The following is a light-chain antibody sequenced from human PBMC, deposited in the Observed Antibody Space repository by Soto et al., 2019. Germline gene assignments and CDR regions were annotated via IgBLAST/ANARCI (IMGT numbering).Light chain of an antibody. V-gene: IGLV2-14*01. CDR2: EVS. CDR1: ISDVGGYNY. Sequence: QSALTPPASVSGSPGQSITISCPGTISDVGGYNYVSCYQQHPGKAPKLMIYEVSNRPSGVSNRFSGSKSGNTASLTISGLQAEDEDDYYCSSYTSSSTYVFGTGNKGTVL. CDR3: SSYTSSSTYV. J-gene: IGLJ1*01.